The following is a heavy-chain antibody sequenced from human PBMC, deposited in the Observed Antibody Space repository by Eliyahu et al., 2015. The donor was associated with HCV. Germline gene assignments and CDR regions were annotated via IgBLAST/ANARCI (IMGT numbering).Heavy chain of an antibody. V-gene: IGHV4-30-2*01. Sequence: QLQLQESGSGLVKPSQTLSLTCAVSGGSISSGGYSWXWIRQPPGKGLEWIGYXYHSGSTYYNPSLKSRVTISVDRSKNQFSLKLSSVTAADTAVYYCAREGSASQLGYCSGGSCYGGWFDPWGQGTLVTVSS. CDR3: AREGSASQLGYCSGGSCYGGWFDP. D-gene: IGHD2-15*01. CDR1: GGSISSGGYS. J-gene: IGHJ5*02. CDR2: XYHSGST.